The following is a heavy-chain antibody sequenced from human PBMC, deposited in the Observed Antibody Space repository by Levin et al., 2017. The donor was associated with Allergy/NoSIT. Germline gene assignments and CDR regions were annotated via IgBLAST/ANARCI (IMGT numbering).Heavy chain of an antibody. V-gene: IGHV3-13*04. Sequence: PPGGSLRLSCAASGFTFSSYDMHWVRQTTGKGLEWVSAIGTDGNTYYPGSVKGRFTISRENAKNSLYLQMNSLTAGDTAVYYCARDTKSRAVAGDDAFDIWGQGTMVTVSS. D-gene: IGHD6-19*01. CDR3: ARDTKSRAVAGDDAFDI. CDR2: IGTDGNT. CDR1: GFTFSSYD. J-gene: IGHJ3*02.